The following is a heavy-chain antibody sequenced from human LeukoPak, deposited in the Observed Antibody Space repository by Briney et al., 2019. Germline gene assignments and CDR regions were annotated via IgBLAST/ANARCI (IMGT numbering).Heavy chain of an antibody. Sequence: GGSLRLSCVASGFTFSSYSMNWVRQAPGKGLEWVSSISSRSTYIYYADSVKGRFTISRDNAKNSLYLQMNSLRAEDTAVYYCARDRDDILTGYYRGYYYYMDVWGKGTTVTVSS. CDR2: ISSRSTYI. V-gene: IGHV3-21*01. J-gene: IGHJ6*03. CDR3: ARDRDDILTGYYRGYYYYMDV. D-gene: IGHD3-9*01. CDR1: GFTFSSYS.